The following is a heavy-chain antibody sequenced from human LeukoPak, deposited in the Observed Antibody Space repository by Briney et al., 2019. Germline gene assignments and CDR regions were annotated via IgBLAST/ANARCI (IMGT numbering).Heavy chain of an antibody. Sequence: SETLSLTCAVYGGSFSGYYWSWIRQPPGKGLEWIGYRYYRGSTNYNPSLKSRVTISVDTSKNQFSLKLSSVTAADTAVYYCATLGSFDYWGQGTLVTVSS. D-gene: IGHD7-27*01. J-gene: IGHJ4*02. CDR2: RYYRGST. CDR1: GGSFSGYY. CDR3: ATLGSFDY. V-gene: IGHV4-59*01.